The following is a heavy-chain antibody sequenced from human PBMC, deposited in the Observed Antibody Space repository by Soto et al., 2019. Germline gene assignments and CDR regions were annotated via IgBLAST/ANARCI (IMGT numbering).Heavy chain of an antibody. CDR3: ARDYYKYYDSSGYYRSPAY. CDR2: INTNTGNP. D-gene: IGHD3-22*01. CDR1: GYTFTSYA. V-gene: IGHV7-4-1*01. Sequence: ASVKVSCKASGYTFTSYAMNWVRQAPGQGLEWMGWINTNTGNPTYAQGFTGRFVFSLDTSVSTAYLQICSLKAEDTAVYYCARDYYKYYDSSGYYRSPAYWGQGTLVTVSS. J-gene: IGHJ4*02.